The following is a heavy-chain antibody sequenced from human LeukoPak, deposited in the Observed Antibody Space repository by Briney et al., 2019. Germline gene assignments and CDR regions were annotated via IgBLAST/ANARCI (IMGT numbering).Heavy chain of an antibody. CDR3: ARDLSIAVAGRWDFNY. D-gene: IGHD6-19*01. CDR2: IIPIFGTA. Sequence: GASVKVSCKASGGTFSSYAISWVRQAPGQGLEWMGRIIPIFGTANYAQKFQGRVTITTDESTSTAYMELSSLRSEDTAVYYCARDLSIAVAGRWDFNYWGQGTPVTVSS. CDR1: GGTFSSYA. V-gene: IGHV1-69*05. J-gene: IGHJ4*02.